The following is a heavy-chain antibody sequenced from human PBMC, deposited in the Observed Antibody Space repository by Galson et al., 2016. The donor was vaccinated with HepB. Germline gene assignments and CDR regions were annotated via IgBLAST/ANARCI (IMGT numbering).Heavy chain of an antibody. CDR2: ISGSGATT. CDR3: ASMGGGSGSWYKD. V-gene: IGHV3-23*01. Sequence: SLRLSCEASGFTFSSYPMSWVRQAPGKGLEWVSRISGSGATTNYADSVRGRFTISRDNSKSTLFLQLSSLRAGDTAVYYCASMGGGSGSWYKDWGQGNLVTVSS. D-gene: IGHD6-13*01. J-gene: IGHJ4*02. CDR1: GFTFSSYP.